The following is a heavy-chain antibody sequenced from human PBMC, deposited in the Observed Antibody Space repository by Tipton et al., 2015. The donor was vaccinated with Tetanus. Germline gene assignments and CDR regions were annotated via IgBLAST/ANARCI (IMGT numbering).Heavy chain of an antibody. J-gene: IGHJ4*02. CDR3: ARDQARGARGWNYFDY. CDR2: IYSSGST. CDR1: GGSIRGHF. V-gene: IGHV4-31*03. Sequence: TLSLTCTVSGGSIRGHFWSWIRQRPGKGLEWIGDIYSSGSTYSNPSLKGRVTISVDKSKNQFSLKLNSVTAADTAVYYCARDQARGARGWNYFDYWGLGTLVTVSS. D-gene: IGHD1-26*01.